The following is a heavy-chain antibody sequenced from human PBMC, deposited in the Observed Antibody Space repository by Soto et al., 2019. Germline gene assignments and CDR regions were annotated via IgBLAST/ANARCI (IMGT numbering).Heavy chain of an antibody. CDR3: ARVNDFWSGALDY. D-gene: IGHD3-3*01. V-gene: IGHV4-39*07. CDR1: GGSISSSSYY. Sequence: SETLSLTCTVSGGSISSSSYYWGWIRQPPGKGLEWIGSIYYSGSTYYNPSLKSRVTISVDTSKNQFSLKLSSVTAADTAVYYCARVNDFWSGALDYWGQGTLVTVSS. J-gene: IGHJ4*02. CDR2: IYYSGST.